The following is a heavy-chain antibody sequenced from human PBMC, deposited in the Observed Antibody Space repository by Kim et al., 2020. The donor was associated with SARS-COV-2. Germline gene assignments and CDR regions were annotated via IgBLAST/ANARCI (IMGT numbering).Heavy chain of an antibody. CDR1: GFTFSSYG. CDR3: AKDLSSSWDPDY. D-gene: IGHD6-13*01. V-gene: IGHV3-30*18. CDR2: ISYDGSNK. J-gene: IGHJ4*02. Sequence: GGSLRLSCAASGFTFSSYGMHWVRQAPGKGLEWVAVISYDGSNKYYADSVKGRFTISRDNSKNTLYLQMNSLRAEDTAVYYCAKDLSSSWDPDYWGQGTLVTVSS.